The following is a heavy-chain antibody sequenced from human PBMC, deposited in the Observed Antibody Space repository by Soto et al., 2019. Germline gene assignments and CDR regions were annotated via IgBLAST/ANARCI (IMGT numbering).Heavy chain of an antibody. Sequence: QVQLVQSGAEVKKPGSSVKVSCKASGGTFTSYPINWLRQAPGQGLEWMGRILPMLGTADYAQRFQGRVTITADNSSSTAYMELRSVTSEDTAVYYCARVARGYGDPWYLDYWGQGTMVTVST. D-gene: IGHD4-17*01. CDR3: ARVARGYGDPWYLDY. CDR2: ILPMLGTA. J-gene: IGHJ4*02. V-gene: IGHV1-69*08. CDR1: GGTFTSYP.